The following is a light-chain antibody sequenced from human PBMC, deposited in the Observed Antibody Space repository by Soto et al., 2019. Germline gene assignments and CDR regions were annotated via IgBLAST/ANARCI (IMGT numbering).Light chain of an antibody. CDR2: LGS. CDR3: MQALQTPL. Sequence: DIVMTQSPLSLPVTPGEPASISCRSSQSLLHSNAYNYLDWYLQKPGQSPQLLIYLGSNRASGVPDRFSGSGSGTDFTLKISRVEAEDVGVYYCMQALQTPLFGQGTRLEIK. J-gene: IGKJ5*01. CDR1: QSLLHSNAYNY. V-gene: IGKV2-28*01.